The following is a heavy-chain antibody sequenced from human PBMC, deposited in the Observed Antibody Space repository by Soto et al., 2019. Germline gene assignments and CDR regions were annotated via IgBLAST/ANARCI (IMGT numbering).Heavy chain of an antibody. J-gene: IGHJ5*02. CDR3: ASAGVRGGSWFDP. Sequence: PSETLSLTCSVSGGSITSSGYYWGWIRQPPGKGLEWIGSIYYSGSSYYNPSLKSRVTLPVDTSENQFSLKLSSVTAADTAVYYCASAGVRGGSWFDPWGQGTLVTVSS. CDR2: IYYSGSS. V-gene: IGHV4-39*01. D-gene: IGHD3-10*01. CDR1: GGSITSSGYY.